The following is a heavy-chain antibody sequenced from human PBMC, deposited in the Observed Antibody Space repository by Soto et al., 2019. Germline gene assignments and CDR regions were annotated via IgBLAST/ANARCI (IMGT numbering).Heavy chain of an antibody. V-gene: IGHV3-23*01. D-gene: IGHD3-3*01. CDR3: AKAILRFLEWLPNYYYYGMDV. J-gene: IGHJ6*02. Sequence: EVQLLESGGDLVQPGGSLRLSCAASGFTFSSYAMSWVRQAPGKGLEWVSAISGSGGSTYYADSVKGRFTISRDNSKNTLYLQMNSLRAEDTAVYYCAKAILRFLEWLPNYYYYGMDVWGQGTTVTVSS. CDR1: GFTFSSYA. CDR2: ISGSGGST.